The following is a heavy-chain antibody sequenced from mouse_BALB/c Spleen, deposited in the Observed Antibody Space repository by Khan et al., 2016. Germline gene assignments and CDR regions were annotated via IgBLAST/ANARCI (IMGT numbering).Heavy chain of an antibody. CDR2: IWAGGST. CDR3: ARGYYYGHAMYY. J-gene: IGHJ4*01. V-gene: IGHV2-9*02. CDR1: EFSLTSYG. Sequence: QVQLKESGPGLVAPSQSLSITCTVSEFSLTSYGVHWVRQPPGKGLEWLGVIWAGGSTNYNSAFMSRLSISKDNSKSQVFLKMNSLQTDDTAMYYCARGYYYGHAMYYWGQGTSVTVAS. D-gene: IGHD1-1*01.